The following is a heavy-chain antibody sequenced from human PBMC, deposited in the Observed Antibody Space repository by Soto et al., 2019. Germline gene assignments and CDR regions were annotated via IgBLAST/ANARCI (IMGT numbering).Heavy chain of an antibody. J-gene: IGHJ4*02. CDR1: GFTFSSYG. Sequence: QVQLVESGGGVVQPGRSLRLSCAASGFTFSSYGMHWVRQAPGKGLEWVAVIWYDGSNKYYADSVKGRLTISRDNSKNTLYLQMNSLRAEDTAEYYCASGYYDFWSGYLRNFDYWGQGTLVTVSS. D-gene: IGHD3-3*01. V-gene: IGHV3-33*01. CDR2: IWYDGSNK. CDR3: ASGYYDFWSGYLRNFDY.